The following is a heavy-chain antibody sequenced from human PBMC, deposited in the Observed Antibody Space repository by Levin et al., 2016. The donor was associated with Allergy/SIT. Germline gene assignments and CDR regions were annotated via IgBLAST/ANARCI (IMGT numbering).Heavy chain of an antibody. Sequence: WIRQPPGKGLEWVSVIYSGGSTYYADSVKGRFTISRDNSKNTLYLQMNSLRAEDTAVYYCARDLSGSQIGNAFDIWGQGTMVTVSS. CDR3: ARDLSGSQIGNAFDI. V-gene: IGHV3-53*01. D-gene: IGHD3-10*01. CDR2: IYSGGST. J-gene: IGHJ3*02.